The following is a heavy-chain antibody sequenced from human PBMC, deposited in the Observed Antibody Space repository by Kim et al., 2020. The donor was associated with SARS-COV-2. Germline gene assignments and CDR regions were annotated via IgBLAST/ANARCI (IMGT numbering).Heavy chain of an antibody. CDR1: GDSISNNDFY. CDR2: VYSSGVS. V-gene: IGHV4-39*02. D-gene: IGHD3-16*02. CDR3: ARGRSTSPNNWLDS. J-gene: IGHJ5*01. Sequence: SETLSLTCFVYGDSISNNDFYWVRKRQLPGKGLEWIASVYSSGVSYSTLTIKNRVSLFMATSKNPLSLRLMTAAAAATSLYFCARGRSTSPNNWLDSWG.